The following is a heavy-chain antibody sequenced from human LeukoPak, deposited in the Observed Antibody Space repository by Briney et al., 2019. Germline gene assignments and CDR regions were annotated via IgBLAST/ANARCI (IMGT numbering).Heavy chain of an antibody. D-gene: IGHD4-23*01. CDR2: ISAYNGNT. V-gene: IGHV1-18*04. CDR3: ARSYGGNLYYFDY. J-gene: IGHJ4*02. Sequence: ASVKVSCKASGYTFTGYYMHWVRQAPGQGLEWMGWISAYNGNTNYAQKLQGRVTMTTDTSTSTAYMELGSLRSDDTAVYYCARSYGGNLYYFDYWGQGTLVTVSS. CDR1: GYTFTGYY.